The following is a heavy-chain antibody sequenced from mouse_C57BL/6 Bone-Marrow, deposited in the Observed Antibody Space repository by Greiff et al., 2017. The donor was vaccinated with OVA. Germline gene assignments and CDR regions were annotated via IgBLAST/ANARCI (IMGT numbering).Heavy chain of an antibody. Sequence: VQLQQSGPELVKPGASVKISCKASGYTFTDYYMNWVKQSHGKSLEWIGDINPNTGGTSYNQKFKGKATLTVDKSSSTAYMELRSLTSEDSAVYYCAFDSSGFPRRWGQGTLVTVSA. D-gene: IGHD3-2*02. CDR2: INPNTGGT. J-gene: IGHJ3*02. V-gene: IGHV1-26*01. CDR3: AFDSSGFPRR. CDR1: GYTFTDYY.